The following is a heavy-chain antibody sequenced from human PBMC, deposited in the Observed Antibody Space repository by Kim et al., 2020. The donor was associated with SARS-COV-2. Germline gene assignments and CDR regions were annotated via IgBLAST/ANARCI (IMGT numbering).Heavy chain of an antibody. Sequence: SVKVSCKASGGTFSSYAISWVRQAPGQGLEWMGGIIPIFGTANYAQKFQGRVTITADESTSTAYMELSSLRSEDTAVYYCAKGYPGYYDSWVLQRTTGVYYGMDVWGQGTTVTVSS. V-gene: IGHV1-69*13. CDR1: GGTFSSYA. CDR3: AKGYPGYYDSWVLQRTTGVYYGMDV. J-gene: IGHJ6*02. D-gene: IGHD3-3*01. CDR2: IIPIFGTA.